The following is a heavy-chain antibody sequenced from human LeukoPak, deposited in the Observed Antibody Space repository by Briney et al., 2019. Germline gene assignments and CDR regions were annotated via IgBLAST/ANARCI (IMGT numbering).Heavy chain of an antibody. V-gene: IGHV1-69*04. CDR2: IIPILGIT. D-gene: IGHD3-3*01. CDR1: GGTFSSYA. CDR3: AESDLWGAFDV. Sequence: SVKVSCKASGGTFSSYAISWVRQAPGQGLEWMGRIIPILGITNYAQKFQGRVTITADKSTSTSYMELSSLRSEDTAVYYCAESDLWGAFDVWGQGTMVTVSS. J-gene: IGHJ3*01.